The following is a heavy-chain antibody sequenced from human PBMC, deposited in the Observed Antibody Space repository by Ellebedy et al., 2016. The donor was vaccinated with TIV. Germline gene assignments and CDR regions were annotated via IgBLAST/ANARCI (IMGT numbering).Heavy chain of an antibody. V-gene: IGHV3-23*01. D-gene: IGHD2-8*02. Sequence: PGGSLRLSCAASGFSFSGYAMSWVRQAPGKGLEWVSSLSKSGSSTYDADSEKGRFTISRDNSKNTVNLQMNSLRAEDTAVYYCAKLAGVHSWYFDYWGQGTLVTVSS. CDR1: GFSFSGYA. J-gene: IGHJ4*02. CDR2: LSKSGSST. CDR3: AKLAGVHSWYFDY.